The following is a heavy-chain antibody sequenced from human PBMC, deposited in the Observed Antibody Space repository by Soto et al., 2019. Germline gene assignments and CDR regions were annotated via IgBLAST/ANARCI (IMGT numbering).Heavy chain of an antibody. J-gene: IGHJ4*02. D-gene: IGHD4-17*01. Sequence: SETLSLTCTVSGGSISSGGYYWSWNRQPPGKGLEWNGYIYYSGSTNYNPSLKSRVTISVDTSKNQFSLKLSSVTAADTAVYYCAREVYGDYFDYWGQGTLVTVSS. V-gene: IGHV4-61*08. CDR3: AREVYGDYFDY. CDR1: GGSISSGGYY. CDR2: IYYSGST.